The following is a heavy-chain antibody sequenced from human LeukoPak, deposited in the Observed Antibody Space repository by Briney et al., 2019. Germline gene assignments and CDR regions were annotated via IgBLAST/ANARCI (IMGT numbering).Heavy chain of an antibody. D-gene: IGHD6-25*01. CDR2: ISWNSGSI. Sequence: GRSLRFSCAASGFTFDDYAMHWVRQAPGKGLEWVSGISWNSGSIGYADSVKGRFTISRDNAKNSLYLQMNSLRAEDTALYYCAKASSAEDFYYYGMDVWGPGTTVTVSS. CDR1: GFTFDDYA. CDR3: AKASSAEDFYYYGMDV. V-gene: IGHV3-9*01. J-gene: IGHJ6*02.